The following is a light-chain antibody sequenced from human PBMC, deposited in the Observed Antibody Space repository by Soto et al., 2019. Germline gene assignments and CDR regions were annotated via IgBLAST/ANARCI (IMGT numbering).Light chain of an antibody. CDR3: SSYTSGSTLYV. CDR2: DVS. Sequence: QSALTQPASVSGSPGQSITISCTGTSSDVGGYNYVSWYQQHPGKAPKLMIYDVSNRPSGVSNRFAGSKSGNTASLTISGLQAEDEAGYYCSSYTSGSTLYVFGTGTKVTVL. CDR1: SSDVGGYNY. V-gene: IGLV2-14*01. J-gene: IGLJ1*01.